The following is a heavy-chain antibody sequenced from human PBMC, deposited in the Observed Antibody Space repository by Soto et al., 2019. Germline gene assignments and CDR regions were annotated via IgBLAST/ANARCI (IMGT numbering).Heavy chain of an antibody. J-gene: IGHJ4*02. Sequence: PGGSLRLSCEASAFTFSNYAIHWVRQAPGKGLEWVAHISYDGNNQYYAHSVKGRFTISRENSKNTLYLQMNNLRAEDTAVYYCARASRYCTNGVCLGNFDYWGQGTLVPVSS. D-gene: IGHD2-8*01. CDR3: ARASRYCTNGVCLGNFDY. V-gene: IGHV3-30*04. CDR2: ISYDGNNQ. CDR1: AFTFSNYA.